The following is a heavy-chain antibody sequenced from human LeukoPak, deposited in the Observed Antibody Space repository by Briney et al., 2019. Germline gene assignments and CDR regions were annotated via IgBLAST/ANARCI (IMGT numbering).Heavy chain of an antibody. Sequence: PGRSLRLSCTVAGFTFSNNWMNWVRQAARKGLEWVGRIKRKTDGGTTDYAAPVKGRFTLSRADSKNTLFLQMNSLKTEDTAVYYCTTLSHCTTISCQDYWGQGTLVTVSS. J-gene: IGHJ4*02. CDR1: GFTFSNNW. D-gene: IGHD2-2*01. CDR3: TTLSHCTTISCQDY. V-gene: IGHV3-15*01. CDR2: IKRKTDGGTT.